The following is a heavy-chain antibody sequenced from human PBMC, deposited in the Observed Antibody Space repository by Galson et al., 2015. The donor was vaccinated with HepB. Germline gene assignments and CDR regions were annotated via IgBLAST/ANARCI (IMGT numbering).Heavy chain of an antibody. CDR3: AREGSYSGYDLLYYYYYYGMDV. D-gene: IGHD5-12*01. J-gene: IGHJ6*02. CDR2: ISSSSSYI. V-gene: IGHV3-21*01. CDR1: GFTFSSYS. Sequence: SLRLSCAASGFTFSSYSMNWVRQAPGKGLEWVSSISSSSSYIYYADSVKGRFTISRDNAKNSLYLQMNSLRAEDTAVYYCAREGSYSGYDLLYYYYYYGMDVWGQGTTVTVSS.